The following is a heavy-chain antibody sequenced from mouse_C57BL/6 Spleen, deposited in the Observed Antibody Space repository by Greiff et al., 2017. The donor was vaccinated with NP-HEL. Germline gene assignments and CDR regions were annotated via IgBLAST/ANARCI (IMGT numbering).Heavy chain of an antibody. J-gene: IGHJ2*01. Sequence: EVQLQQSGPELVKPGASVKISCKASGYSFTGYYMNWVKQSPEKSLEWIGEINPSTGGTTYNQKFKAKATLTVDKSSSTAYMQLKSLTSEDSAVYYCARPITTEYYFDYWGQGTTLTVSS. V-gene: IGHV1-42*01. CDR3: ARPITTEYYFDY. CDR2: INPSTGGT. CDR1: GYSFTGYY. D-gene: IGHD1-2*01.